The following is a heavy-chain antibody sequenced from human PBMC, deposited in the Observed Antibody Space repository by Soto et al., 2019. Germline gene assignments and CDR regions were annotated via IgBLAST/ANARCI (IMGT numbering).Heavy chain of an antibody. CDR1: GGAINNRDYY. J-gene: IGHJ6*02. D-gene: IGHD3-16*01. CDR2: IFYSGST. Sequence: QVQLQESGPGLVKPSQTLSLTCRVSGGAINNRDYYWSWIRQHPGQGLEWIGNIFYSGSTDYNPSLKGRLTISIDTSKNEFSLKLTSVTAADTAVYYCARDRPAFKSFGSGMDVWGQGTTVTVSS. V-gene: IGHV4-31*03. CDR3: ARDRPAFKSFGSGMDV.